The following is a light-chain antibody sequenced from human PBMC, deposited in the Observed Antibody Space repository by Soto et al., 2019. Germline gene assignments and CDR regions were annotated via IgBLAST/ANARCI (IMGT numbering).Light chain of an antibody. CDR2: EVS. V-gene: IGLV2-8*01. Sequence: QSVLTQPPSASGSPGQSVTISCIGTSSDVGGYNYVSWYQQHPGKAPKLMIYEVSKRPSGVPDRFSGSKSGNTASLTVSGRQAEDEAVYYCSSYAASNNLGVFGGGTQLTVL. CDR1: SSDVGGYNY. CDR3: SSYAASNNLGV. J-gene: IGLJ2*01.